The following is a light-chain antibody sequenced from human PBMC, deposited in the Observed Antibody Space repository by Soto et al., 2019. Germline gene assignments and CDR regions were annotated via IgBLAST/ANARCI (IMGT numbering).Light chain of an antibody. Sequence: QSVLTQPPSASGSPGQSVTISCTGTSSDVGGYNYVSWYQQYPGRAPKLMIYEVTKRPSGVPDRFSGSKSGNTASLTVSGRQAEEEADYYCSSYAASNNFYFVFGGGTKVTVL. CDR2: EVT. CDR3: SSYAASNNFYFV. V-gene: IGLV2-8*01. CDR1: SSDVGGYNY. J-gene: IGLJ3*02.